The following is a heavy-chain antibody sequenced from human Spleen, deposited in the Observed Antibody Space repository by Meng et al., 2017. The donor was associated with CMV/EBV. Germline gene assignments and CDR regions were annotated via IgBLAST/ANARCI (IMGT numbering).Heavy chain of an antibody. CDR3: ARGGTYWVSGMDV. CDR2: INHSGST. J-gene: IGHJ6*02. CDR1: GGSFSGYY. V-gene: IGHV4-34*01. D-gene: IGHD2-15*01. Sequence: GSLRLSCAVYGGSFSGYYWSWIRQPPGKGLEWIGEINHSGSTNYNPSLKSRVTISVDTSKNQFSLKLSSVTAADTAVYYCARGGTYWVSGMDVWGQGTTVTVSS.